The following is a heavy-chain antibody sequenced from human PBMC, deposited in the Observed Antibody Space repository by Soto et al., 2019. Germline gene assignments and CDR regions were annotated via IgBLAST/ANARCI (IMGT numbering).Heavy chain of an antibody. V-gene: IGHV2-70*04. J-gene: IGHJ4*02. CDR1: GFSLSTSGMR. CDR2: IDWDDDK. Sequence: GSGPTLVNPTPTLTLTCTFSGFSLSTSGMRVSWIRQPPGKALEWLARIDWDDDKFYNTSLKTRLTISKDSSKNQVVLTMTNMDPVDTATYYCARMFHCSGGTCPFDYWGQGALVTVSS. D-gene: IGHD2-15*01. CDR3: ARMFHCSGGTCPFDY.